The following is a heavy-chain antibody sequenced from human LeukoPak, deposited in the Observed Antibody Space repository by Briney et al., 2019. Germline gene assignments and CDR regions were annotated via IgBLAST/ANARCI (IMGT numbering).Heavy chain of an antibody. CDR3: ARDVVGGGYYYYGMDV. J-gene: IGHJ6*02. D-gene: IGHD2-15*01. V-gene: IGHV4-39*07. Sequence: SETLSLSCTVSGGSISSSSYYWGWIRQPPGKGLEWIGSIYYSGSTYYNPSLKSRVTISVDTSKNQFSLKLSSVTAADTAVYYCARDVVGGGYYYYGMDVWGQGTTVTVSS. CDR1: GGSISSSSYY. CDR2: IYYSGST.